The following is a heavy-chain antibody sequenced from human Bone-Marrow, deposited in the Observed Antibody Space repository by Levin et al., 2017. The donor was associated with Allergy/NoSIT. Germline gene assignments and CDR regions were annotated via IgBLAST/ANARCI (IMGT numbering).Heavy chain of an antibody. Sequence: GESLKISCKASGYTFTRNTMNWVRQAPGQGLEWMGWINTNTGIPRYAQGFTGRFVFSLDASVSTAYLQISTLKTEDTAIYYCARGHDSSGWYDYFDYWGQGTLVSVSP. J-gene: IGHJ4*02. CDR2: INTNTGIP. CDR1: GYTFTRNT. V-gene: IGHV7-4-1*02. D-gene: IGHD6-19*01. CDR3: ARGHDSSGWYDYFDY.